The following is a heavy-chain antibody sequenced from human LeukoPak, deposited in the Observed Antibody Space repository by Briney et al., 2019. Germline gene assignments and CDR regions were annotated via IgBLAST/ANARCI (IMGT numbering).Heavy chain of an antibody. CDR1: GFTFSSYA. D-gene: IGHD4-23*01. CDR3: AKSGGNVQVTPLDY. Sequence: GGSLRLSCAASGFTFSSYAMSWVRQAPGKGLEWGSAISGSGGSTYYADSVKGRFTISRDNSKNTLYLQMNSLIAEDTAVYYCAKSGGNVQVTPLDYWGQGTLVTVSS. CDR2: ISGSGGST. J-gene: IGHJ4*02. V-gene: IGHV3-23*01.